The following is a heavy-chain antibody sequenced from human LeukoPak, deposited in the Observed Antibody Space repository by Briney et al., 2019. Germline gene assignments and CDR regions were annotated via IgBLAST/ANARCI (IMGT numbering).Heavy chain of an antibody. J-gene: IGHJ4*02. CDR2: ISGSGGST. CDR1: GFTFSSYA. CDR3: AKDHGSVAAAGSSILDY. V-gene: IGHV3-23*01. Sequence: GGSLRLSCAASGFTFSSYAMSWVRQAPGKGLEWVSAISGSGGSTYYADSVKGRFTISRDNSKNTLYLQMNSLRAEDTAVYYCAKDHGSVAAAGSSILDYWGQGTLVTVSS. D-gene: IGHD6-13*01.